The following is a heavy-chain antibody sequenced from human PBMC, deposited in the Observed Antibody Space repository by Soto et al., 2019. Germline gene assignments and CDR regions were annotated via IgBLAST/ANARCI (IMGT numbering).Heavy chain of an antibody. CDR2: ISYDGSNK. D-gene: IGHD3-10*01. CDR1: GFTFSSYA. V-gene: IGHV3-30-3*01. Sequence: GGSLRLSCAASGFTFSSYAMHWVRQAPGKGLEWVAVISYDGSNKYYADSVKGRFTISRDNSKNTLYLQMNSLRAEDTAVYYCARDYGNFDYWGQGTLVTVSS. J-gene: IGHJ4*02. CDR3: ARDYGNFDY.